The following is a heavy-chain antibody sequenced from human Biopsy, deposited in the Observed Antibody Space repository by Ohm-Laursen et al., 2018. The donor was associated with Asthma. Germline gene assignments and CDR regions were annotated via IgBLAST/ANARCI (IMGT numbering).Heavy chain of an antibody. CDR1: GDSINSGGYS. Sequence: TLSLTCTVSGDSINSGGYSGNWIRQPPRKGLEWIAYLFYSGGTHYNPSLKSRVTISVDRSKRQFSLKVNSVTAADTAVYYCARMITMIQAANYYSYAMDVWGQGTTVTVSS. D-gene: IGHD3-22*01. CDR2: LFYSGGT. CDR3: ARMITMIQAANYYSYAMDV. J-gene: IGHJ6*02. V-gene: IGHV4-30-2*01.